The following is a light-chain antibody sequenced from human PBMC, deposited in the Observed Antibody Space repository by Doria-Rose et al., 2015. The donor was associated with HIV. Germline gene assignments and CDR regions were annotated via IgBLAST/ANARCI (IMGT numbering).Light chain of an antibody. CDR3: SSYTSGSTLV. J-gene: IGLJ2*01. V-gene: IGLV2-14*01. CDR1: RSDVGGNNY. Sequence: QSVLTQPASVSGSPGQSITISCTGTRSDVGGNNYVSWYQQHPGKAPKVMIYDVSKRPSGVSNRFSGSKSGSTASLTISGLQAEDEADYYCSSYTSGSTLVFGGGTKLTVL. CDR2: DVS.